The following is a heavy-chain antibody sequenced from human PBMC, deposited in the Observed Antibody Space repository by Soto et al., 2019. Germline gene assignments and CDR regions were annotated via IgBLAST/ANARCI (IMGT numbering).Heavy chain of an antibody. D-gene: IGHD5-18*01. V-gene: IGHV3-48*01. CDR1: GFTFSSYS. CDR2: ISSSSSTI. J-gene: IGHJ4*02. Sequence: EVQLVESGGGLVQPGGSLRLSCAASGFTFSSYSMNWVRQAPGKGLEWVSYISSSSSTIYYADSVKGRFTISRDNAKNSLYLQXXXXXXXXXXXXXXXXXXXGTAMVAFDYWGQGTLVTVSS. CDR3: XXXXXGTAMVAFDY.